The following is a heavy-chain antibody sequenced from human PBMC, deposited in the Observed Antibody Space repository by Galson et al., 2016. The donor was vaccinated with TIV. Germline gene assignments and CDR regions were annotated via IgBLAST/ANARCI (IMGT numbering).Heavy chain of an antibody. CDR1: GSPFSGYY. CDR2: VYPGNSHT. D-gene: IGHD3-22*01. J-gene: IGHJ2*01. V-gene: IGHV5-51*01. CDR3: ARHDSSAFINWYFNL. Sequence: QSGAEVKKTGESLKISCRGSGSPFSGYYIGWVRQVPGKVLEWMGIVYPGNSHTVYSPSLEGQVTISADTSTSTAYLQWSRLKASDTAMYYCARHDSSAFINWYFNLWGRGTLVTVSS.